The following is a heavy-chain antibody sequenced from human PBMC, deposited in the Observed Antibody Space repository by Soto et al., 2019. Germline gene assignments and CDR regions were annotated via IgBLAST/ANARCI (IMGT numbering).Heavy chain of an antibody. CDR1: GFTFSSYA. V-gene: IGHV3-30-3*01. CDR2: ISYDGSNK. D-gene: IGHD3-10*01. J-gene: IGHJ4*02. Sequence: PGGSLRLSCAASGFTFSSYAMHWVRQAPGKGLEWVAVISYDGSNKYYADSVKGRFTISRDNSKNTLDLQMNSLRAEDTAVYYCARDRDVLLWFGELLFYCDYGGQGTLVTVAS. CDR3: ARDRDVLLWFGELLFYCDY.